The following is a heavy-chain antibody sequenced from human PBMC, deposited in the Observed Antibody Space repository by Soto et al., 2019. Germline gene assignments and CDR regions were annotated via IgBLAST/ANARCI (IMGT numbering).Heavy chain of an antibody. CDR3: AREAQGGVSNPY. V-gene: IGHV1-18*01. J-gene: IGHJ4*02. Sequence: QVQLVQSGAEVKKPGASVKVSCKASGYTFTSYGISWVRQAPGQVLEWMGWISAYNGNTNYAQKLQGRVPMTTDTSTSTASMELRSLRSEDTAVYYCAREAQGGVSNPYWGQGTLVTVSS. D-gene: IGHD3-16*01. CDR1: GYTFTSYG. CDR2: ISAYNGNT.